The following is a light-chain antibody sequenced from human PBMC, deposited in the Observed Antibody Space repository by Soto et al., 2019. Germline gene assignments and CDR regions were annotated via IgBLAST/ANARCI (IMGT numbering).Light chain of an antibody. CDR2: WAS. CDR1: QSVLYSSNNKNY. CDR3: QQYYSTLGT. V-gene: IGKV4-1*01. J-gene: IGKJ1*01. Sequence: DIVMTQSPDSLAVSLGERATINCKSSQSVLYSSNNKNYLAWYQQKPGQPPKLLIYWASTRESGVPDRFSGSGSGTDFTLTISRLQAEDVAVYYCQQYYSTLGTFRQGTKVEIK.